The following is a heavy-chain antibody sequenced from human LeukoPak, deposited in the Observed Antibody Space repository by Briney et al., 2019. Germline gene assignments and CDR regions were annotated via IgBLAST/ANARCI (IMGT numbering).Heavy chain of an antibody. V-gene: IGHV1-8*03. CDR1: GYTFTSYD. D-gene: IGHD5-12*01. CDR2: MNPNSGNT. CDR3: AREVGDSGYATPDY. Sequence: GASVKVSCKASGYTFTSYDINWVRQATGQGLEWMGWMNPNSGNTGYAQKFQGRVTITRNTSISTAYMELSSLRSEDTAVYYCAREVGDSGYATPDYWGQGTLDTVSS. J-gene: IGHJ4*02.